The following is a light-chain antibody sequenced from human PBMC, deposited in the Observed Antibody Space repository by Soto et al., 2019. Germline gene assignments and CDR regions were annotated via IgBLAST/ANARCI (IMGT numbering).Light chain of an antibody. Sequence: EIVLTQSPGTLSLSPGERATLSCRASQSVSSSSITWYQPKPGQAPRRLIYGASTRATGIPDRFSGSGSGTDCSRTISRLEPEDFAVDYCLQFDNSPLYTFGQGTKVEIK. J-gene: IGKJ2*01. CDR1: QSVSSSS. V-gene: IGKV3-20*01. CDR2: GAS. CDR3: LQFDNSPLYT.